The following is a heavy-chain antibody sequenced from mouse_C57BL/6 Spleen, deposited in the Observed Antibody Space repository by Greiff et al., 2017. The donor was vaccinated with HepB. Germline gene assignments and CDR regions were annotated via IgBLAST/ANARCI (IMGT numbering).Heavy chain of an antibody. J-gene: IGHJ2*01. CDR2: ISSGGSYT. CDR1: GFTFSSYG. Sequence: EVKLVESGGDLVKPGGSLKLSCAASGFTFSSYGMSWVRQTPDKRLEWVATISSGGSYTYYPDSVKGRFTISRDNAKNTLYLQMSSLKSEDTAMYYCARTPGDYFDYWGQGTTRTVSS. V-gene: IGHV5-6*02. CDR3: ARTPGDYFDY.